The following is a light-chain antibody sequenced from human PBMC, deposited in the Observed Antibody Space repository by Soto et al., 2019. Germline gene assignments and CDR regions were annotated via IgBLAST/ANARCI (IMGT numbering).Light chain of an antibody. CDR3: QQYNTYVT. J-gene: IGKJ4*01. CDR2: KAS. CDR1: QSISSW. V-gene: IGKV1-5*03. Sequence: DIQMTQSPSTLSASVGDRVTITCRASQSISSWLAWYQQKPGKAPNLLIYKASTLESGVPSRFSGSGSGTEFTLTISSLQSDDFATYYCQQYNTYVTFGGGTKVDIK.